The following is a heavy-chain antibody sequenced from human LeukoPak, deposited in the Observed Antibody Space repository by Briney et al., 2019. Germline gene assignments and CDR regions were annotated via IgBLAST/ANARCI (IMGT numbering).Heavy chain of an antibody. CDR1: GGSISSYY. V-gene: IGHV4-59*01. CDR3: ARETGYSSGWYDY. CDR2: IYYSGST. Sequence: SETLSLTCTVSGGSISSYYWSWIRQPPGKGLEWIGYIYYSGSTNYNPPLKSRVTISVDTSKNQFSLKLSSVTAADTAVYYCARETGYSSGWYDYWGQGTLVTVSS. D-gene: IGHD6-19*01. J-gene: IGHJ4*02.